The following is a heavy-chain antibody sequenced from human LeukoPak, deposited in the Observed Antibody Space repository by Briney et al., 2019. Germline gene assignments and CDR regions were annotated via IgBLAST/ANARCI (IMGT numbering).Heavy chain of an antibody. V-gene: IGHV1-69*05. CDR2: IIPIFGTA. CDR3: ARGGGVGYYDSSGLDY. J-gene: IGHJ4*02. CDR1: GGPFSSYA. Sequence: APVRVCCTAAGGPFSSYAISWWRQAPGQGLEWMGGIIPIFGTANYAQKFQGRVTISTDESTSTAYMELSSLRSEDTDVYYCARGGGVGYYDSSGLDYWGQGTLVTVSS. D-gene: IGHD3-22*01.